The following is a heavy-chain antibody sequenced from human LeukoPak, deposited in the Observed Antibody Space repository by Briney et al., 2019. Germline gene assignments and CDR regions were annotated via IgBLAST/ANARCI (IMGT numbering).Heavy chain of an antibody. D-gene: IGHD1-26*01. V-gene: IGHV3-74*01. J-gene: IGHJ3*02. Sequence: GGSLRLSCAASGFTFSNYWMHWVRQAPGKGLEWVSRINPDGSSSNYADSVKGRFTISRDNAKNSLYLQMNSLRAEDTALYYCARLGVGATRDAFDIWGQGTMVTVSS. CDR3: ARLGVGATRDAFDI. CDR1: GFTFSNYW. CDR2: INPDGSSS.